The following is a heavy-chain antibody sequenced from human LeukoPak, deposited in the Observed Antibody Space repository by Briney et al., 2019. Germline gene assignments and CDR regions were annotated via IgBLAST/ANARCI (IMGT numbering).Heavy chain of an antibody. CDR1: GFTFGVYA. Sequence: PGGSLRLSCTASGFTFGVYAMSWVRQAPGKGLEWVGFIRSKAYGGTTEYAASVKGRFTISRDDSKSIAYLQMNSLKTEDTAVYYCTRDWPDDSSGYYSYYFDYWGQGTLVTVSS. V-gene: IGHV3-49*04. J-gene: IGHJ4*02. CDR2: IRSKAYGGTT. CDR3: TRDWPDDSSGYYSYYFDY. D-gene: IGHD3-22*01.